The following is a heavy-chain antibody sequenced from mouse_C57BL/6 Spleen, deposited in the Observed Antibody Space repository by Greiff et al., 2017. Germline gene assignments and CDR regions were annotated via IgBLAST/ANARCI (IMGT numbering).Heavy chain of an antibody. CDR3: AREEAYYSNHFDV. CDR1: GYTFTSYW. J-gene: IGHJ1*03. CDR2: IYPSDSET. V-gene: IGHV1-61*01. Sequence: VQLQQPGAELVRPGSSVKLSCKASGYTFTSYWMDWVKQRPGQGLEWIGNIYPSDSETHYNQKFKDKATLTVDKSSSTAYMQLSSLTSEDSAVYYCAREEAYYSNHFDVWGTGTTVTVSS. D-gene: IGHD2-5*01.